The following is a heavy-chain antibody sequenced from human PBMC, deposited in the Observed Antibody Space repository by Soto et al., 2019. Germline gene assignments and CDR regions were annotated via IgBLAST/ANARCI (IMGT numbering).Heavy chain of an antibody. CDR1: GFIFNRYG. CDR3: ARDADGHVGTGGGMDV. V-gene: IGHV3-33*01. CDR2: IWHDGSKK. D-gene: IGHD3-10*01. Sequence: QAQLVESGGDVVQPGTSLRLSCAVSGFIFNRYGMHWVRQAPGKGLEWVAVIWHDGSKKLYADSVRGRFTISRDDSKNTLFRQMNSLGVDDTAVYYWARDADGHVGTGGGMDVW. J-gene: IGHJ6*03.